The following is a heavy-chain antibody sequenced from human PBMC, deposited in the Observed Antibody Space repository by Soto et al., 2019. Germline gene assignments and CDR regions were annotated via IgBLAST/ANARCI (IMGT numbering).Heavy chain of an antibody. Sequence: QVQLQQWGAGLLKPSETLSLTCAVYGGSFSGYYWSWIRQPPGKGLEWIGEIKHSGSTNYNPSLKSRVTISVDTSKNQFSLKLSSVTAADTAVYYCARVLGYYYYGSGSYYNKRNNDYWGQGTLVTVSS. CDR3: ARVLGYYYYGSGSYYNKRNNDY. D-gene: IGHD3-10*01. CDR2: IKHSGST. J-gene: IGHJ4*02. CDR1: GGSFSGYY. V-gene: IGHV4-34*01.